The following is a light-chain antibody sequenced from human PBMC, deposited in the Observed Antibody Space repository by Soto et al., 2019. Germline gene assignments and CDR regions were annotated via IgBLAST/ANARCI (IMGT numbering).Light chain of an antibody. CDR2: GAS. CDR1: QGISSY. J-gene: IGKJ3*01. CDR3: QQYYSYPFT. V-gene: IGKV1-8*01. Sequence: AIRMTQSPSSLSASTGDRVTITCRASQGISSYLAWYQQKPGKAPNLLIYGASTLQSGVPSRFRGSGSGTDFALTISCLQSEDFATYYCQQYYSYPFTFGPGTKVDIK.